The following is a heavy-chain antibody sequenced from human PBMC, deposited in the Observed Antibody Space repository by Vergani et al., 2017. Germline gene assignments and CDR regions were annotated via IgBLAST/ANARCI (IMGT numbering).Heavy chain of an antibody. CDR2: TRNKANSYTT. CDR3: ARVSLGYDFTTFYYYYYMDV. V-gene: IGHV3-72*01. Sequence: EVQLVESGGGLVQPGGSLRLSCAASGFTFSDHYMDWVRQAPGKGLEWVGRTRNKANSYTTEYAASVKGRFTISRDDSKNSLYLQMNSLKTEDTAVYYCARVSLGYDFTTFYYYYYMDVWGKGTTVTVSS. CDR1: GFTFSDHY. D-gene: IGHD3-3*01. J-gene: IGHJ6*03.